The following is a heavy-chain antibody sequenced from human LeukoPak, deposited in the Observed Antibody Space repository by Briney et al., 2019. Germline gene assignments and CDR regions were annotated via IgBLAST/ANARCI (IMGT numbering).Heavy chain of an antibody. CDR1: GGSISTFY. CDR3: AREGGDPRWLDP. CDR2: INNSGST. V-gene: IGHV4-4*07. J-gene: IGHJ5*02. Sequence: SETLSLTCTVSGGSISTFYWTWIRQPAGKALEWIGRINNSGSTNYNPSLRSRVSMSVDRSKNQFSVTLSSVTAADTAVYFCAREGGDPRWLDPWGQGALVTVSS. D-gene: IGHD6-25*01.